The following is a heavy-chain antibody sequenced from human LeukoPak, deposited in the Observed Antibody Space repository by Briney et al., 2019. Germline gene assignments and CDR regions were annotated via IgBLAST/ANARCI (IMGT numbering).Heavy chain of an antibody. D-gene: IGHD3-22*01. V-gene: IGHV4-59*08. Sequence: SETLSLTCTVSGGSISSYYWSWIRQPPGKGLEWIGYIYYSGSTNYNPSLKSRVTISVDTSKNQFSLKLSSVTAADTAVYYCARHTYYYDSSGYRSIDYWGQGTLVTVSS. CDR3: ARHTYYYDSSGYRSIDY. J-gene: IGHJ4*02. CDR1: GGSISSYY. CDR2: IYYSGST.